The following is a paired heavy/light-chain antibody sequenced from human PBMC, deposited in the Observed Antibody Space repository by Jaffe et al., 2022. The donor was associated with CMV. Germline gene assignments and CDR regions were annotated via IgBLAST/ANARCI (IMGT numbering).Heavy chain of an antibody. CDR2: ISGGSVTK. CDR1: GFSFSNYA. Sequence: EVQLVESGGGLVQPGGSLRLSCAASGFSFSNYAMSWVRQAPGKGLEWVSGISGGSVTKFYADSVEGRFTISRDNSKNTLYLQMNSLRAEDTAVYYCAKEQGFGVISNWFDPWGQGTLVTVSS. CDR3: AKEQGFGVISNWFDP. V-gene: IGHV3-23*04. D-gene: IGHD3-3*01. J-gene: IGHJ5*02.
Light chain of an antibody. V-gene: IGKV1-39*01. CDR3: QQSYVAPRT. CDR1: QSINTY. Sequence: DIQMTQFPSSLSASVGDRITITCRASQSINTYLNWYQQRPGKAPKLLIYAASSFQSGVPSRFTGSGSGTDFTLIISSLQPEDFATYYCQQSYVAPRTFGQGTKVEI. J-gene: IGKJ1*01. CDR2: AAS.